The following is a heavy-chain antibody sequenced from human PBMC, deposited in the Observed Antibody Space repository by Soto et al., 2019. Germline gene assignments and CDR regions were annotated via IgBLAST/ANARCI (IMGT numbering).Heavy chain of an antibody. CDR3: ARDPGYSGYDTYYYYMDV. Sequence: GGSLRLSCAASGFTFSSYAMHWVRQAPGKGLEDVSAISSNGGSTYYANSVKGRFTISRDNSKNTLYLQMGSLRAEDMAVYYCARDPGYSGYDTYYYYMDVWGKGTTVTVSS. D-gene: IGHD5-12*01. CDR1: GFTFSSYA. V-gene: IGHV3-64*01. J-gene: IGHJ6*03. CDR2: ISSNGGST.